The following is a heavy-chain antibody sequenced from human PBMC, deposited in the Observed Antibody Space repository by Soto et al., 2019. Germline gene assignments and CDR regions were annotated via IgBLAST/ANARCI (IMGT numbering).Heavy chain of an antibody. J-gene: IGHJ5*02. D-gene: IGHD6-13*01. CDR2: IYYSGST. CDR1: GGSISSSSYY. Sequence: SETLSLTCTVSGGSISSSSYYWGWIRQPPGKGLEWIGSIYYSGSTYYNPSLKSRVTISVDTSKNQFSLKLSSVTAADTAVYYCARHAPDEVAAAGTTSWFDPWGQGTLVTVSS. CDR3: ARHAPDEVAAAGTTSWFDP. V-gene: IGHV4-39*01.